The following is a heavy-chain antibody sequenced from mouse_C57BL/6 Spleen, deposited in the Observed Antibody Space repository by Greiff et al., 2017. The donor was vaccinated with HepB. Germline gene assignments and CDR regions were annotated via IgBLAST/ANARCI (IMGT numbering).Heavy chain of an antibody. Sequence: VQLQQPGAELVRPGSSVKLSCKASGYTFTSYWMDWVKQRPGQGLEWIGNIYPSDSETHYNQKFKDKATLTVDKSSSTAYMQLSSLTSEDSAVYYCARGLDWYFDYWGQGTTLTVSS. V-gene: IGHV1-61*01. J-gene: IGHJ2*01. CDR1: GYTFTSYW. CDR3: ARGLDWYFDY. CDR2: IYPSDSET. D-gene: IGHD2-2*01.